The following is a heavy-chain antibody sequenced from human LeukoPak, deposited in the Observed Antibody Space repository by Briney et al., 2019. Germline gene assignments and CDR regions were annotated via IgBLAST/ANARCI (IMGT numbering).Heavy chain of an antibody. Sequence: SETLSLTCTVSGGSISSSSYYWGWIRQPPGKGLEWIGSIYYSGSTYYNPSLKSRVTISVDTSKNQFSLKLSSVTAADTAVYYCARRRRYCSGGSCYDAFDIWGQGTMDTVSS. D-gene: IGHD2-15*01. CDR1: GGSISSSSYY. CDR2: IYYSGST. J-gene: IGHJ3*02. V-gene: IGHV4-39*01. CDR3: ARRRRYCSGGSCYDAFDI.